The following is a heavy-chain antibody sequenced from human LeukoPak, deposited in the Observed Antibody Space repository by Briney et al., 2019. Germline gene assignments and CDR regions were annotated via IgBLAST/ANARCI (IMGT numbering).Heavy chain of an antibody. CDR1: GYTFTGYY. CDR2: INPNSGGT. J-gene: IGHJ4*02. V-gene: IGHV1-2*02. Sequence: ASVKVSCKASGYTFTGYYMHWVRQAPGQGLEWMGWINPNSGGTNYAQKFQGRVTMTRDTSISTAYMELSRLRSDDTAVYYCARDHSGPIHYYERGPGQYFDYWGQGTLVTVSS. CDR3: ARDHSGPIHYYERGPGQYFDY. D-gene: IGHD3-22*01.